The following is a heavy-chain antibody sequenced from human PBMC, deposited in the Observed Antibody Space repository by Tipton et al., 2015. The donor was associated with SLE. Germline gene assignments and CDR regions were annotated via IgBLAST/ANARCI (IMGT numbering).Heavy chain of an antibody. CDR2: IYYSGST. V-gene: IGHV4-39*01. Sequence: TLSLTCTVSGGSISSSNYYWGWIRQPPGKGLEWIGSIYYSGSTYYNPSLKSRVTISVDTSKNQFSLKLSSVTAADTAVYYCARALILTGYGYWGQGTLVTVSS. CDR3: ARALILTGYGY. D-gene: IGHD3-9*01. J-gene: IGHJ4*02. CDR1: GGSISSSNYY.